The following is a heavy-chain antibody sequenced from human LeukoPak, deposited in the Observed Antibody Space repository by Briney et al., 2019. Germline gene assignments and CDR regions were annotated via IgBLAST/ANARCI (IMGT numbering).Heavy chain of an antibody. Sequence: PGRSLRLSCAASGFTFSTYGMHWVRQAPGKGLEWVAVIWYDGSNKYYADSVKGRFTISRDNSKNTLYLQMNSLRAEDTAVYYCARDPRYYDSSGEFDYWGQGTLVTVSS. V-gene: IGHV3-33*08. D-gene: IGHD3-22*01. J-gene: IGHJ4*02. CDR3: ARDPRYYDSSGEFDY. CDR1: GFTFSTYG. CDR2: IWYDGSNK.